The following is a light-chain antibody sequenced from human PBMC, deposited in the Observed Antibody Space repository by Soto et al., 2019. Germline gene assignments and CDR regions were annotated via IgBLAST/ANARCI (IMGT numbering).Light chain of an antibody. CDR3: SSYADSVV. V-gene: IGLV2-8*01. J-gene: IGLJ2*01. Sequence: QSALTQPPSASGSPGQSVTISCTGTSSDLGSYNFVSWYQQHPGKAPTLIIYEVNKRPSGVPDRFSGSKSGNTASLTVSGLQAEDEADYYCSSYADSVVFGGGTKLTVL. CDR1: SSDLGSYNF. CDR2: EVN.